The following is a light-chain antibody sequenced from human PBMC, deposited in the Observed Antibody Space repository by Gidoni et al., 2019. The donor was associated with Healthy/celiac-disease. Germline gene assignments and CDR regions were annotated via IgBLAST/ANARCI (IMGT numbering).Light chain of an antibody. CDR1: QSISSY. CDR2: AAS. J-gene: IGKJ1*01. V-gene: IGKV1-39*01. Sequence: DIQMPQPPSSLSASVGDRVTITCRASQSISSYLNWYQQKPGKAPKLLIYAASILQSGVPSRFSGSGSGTDFTLTISSLQPEDFATYYCQQSYSTLWTFGQGTKVEIK. CDR3: QQSYSTLWT.